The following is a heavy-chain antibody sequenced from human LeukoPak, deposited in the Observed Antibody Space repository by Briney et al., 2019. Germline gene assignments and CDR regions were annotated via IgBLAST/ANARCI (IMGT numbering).Heavy chain of an antibody. V-gene: IGHV3-7*01. D-gene: IGHD1-26*01. CDR3: ARLHSGSYYGDAFDI. CDR2: IKQDASEK. Sequence: GGSLRLSCVGSGFTFSNYWLSWVRQTPGKGLECVANIKQDASEKYYVDSVKGRFTISRDNAKNSLYLQMNTLRAEDTAVYYCARLHSGSYYGDAFDIWGQGTMVTVSS. J-gene: IGHJ3*02. CDR1: GFTFSNYW.